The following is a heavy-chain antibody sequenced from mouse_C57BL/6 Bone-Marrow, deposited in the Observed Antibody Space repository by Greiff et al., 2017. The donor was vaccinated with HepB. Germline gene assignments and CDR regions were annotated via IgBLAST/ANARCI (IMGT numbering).Heavy chain of an antibody. V-gene: IGHV5-6*01. J-gene: IGHJ2*01. CDR3: ARGGLGNY. Sequence: EVQVVESGGDLVKPGGSLKLSCAASGFTFSSYAMSWVRQTPDKRLEWVATISSGGSYTYYPDSVKGRFTISRDNAKNTLYLQMSSLKSEDTAMYYCARGGLGNYWGQGTTLTVSS. CDR1: GFTFSSYA. D-gene: IGHD4-1*01. CDR2: ISSGGSYT.